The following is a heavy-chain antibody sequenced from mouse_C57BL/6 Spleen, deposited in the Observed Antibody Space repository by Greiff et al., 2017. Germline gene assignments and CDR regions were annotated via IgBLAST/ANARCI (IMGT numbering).Heavy chain of an antibody. D-gene: IGHD1-1*01. J-gene: IGHJ2*01. CDR2: IYPRSGNT. Sequence: QVQLQQSGAELARPGASVKLSCKASGYTFTSYGISWVKQRTGQGLEWIGEIYPRSGNTYYNEKFKGKATLTADKSSSTAYMELRSLTSEDSAVYFCASPHYYGSSPDYGGQGTTLTVSS. CDR1: GYTFTSYG. V-gene: IGHV1-81*01. CDR3: ASPHYYGSSPDY.